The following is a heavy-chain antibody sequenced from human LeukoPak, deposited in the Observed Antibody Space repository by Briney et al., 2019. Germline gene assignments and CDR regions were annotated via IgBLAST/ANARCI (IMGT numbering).Heavy chain of an antibody. V-gene: IGHV3-53*01. CDR3: ARDGRAVAGTVNYYYGMDV. CDR1: GFTVSSNY. Sequence: GGSLGLSCAASGFTVSSNYMSWVRQAPGKGLEWVSVIYSGGSTYYADSVKGRFTISRDNSKNTLYLQMNSLRAEDTAVYYCARDGRAVAGTVNYYYGMDVWGQGTTVTVSS. D-gene: IGHD6-13*01. J-gene: IGHJ6*02. CDR2: IYSGGST.